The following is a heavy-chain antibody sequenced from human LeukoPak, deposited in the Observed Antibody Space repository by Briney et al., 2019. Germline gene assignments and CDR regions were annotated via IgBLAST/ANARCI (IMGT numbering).Heavy chain of an antibody. D-gene: IGHD1-26*01. CDR2: IYSSGST. CDR1: GGSISSGDYY. CDR3: ARGEYYYMDV. Sequence: PSETLSLTCTVSGGSISSGDYYWSWIRQPPGKGLEWIGYIYSSGSTNSHPFLKSRVTISADTSKNQFSLKLSSVTAADTAVYYCARGEYYYMDVWGKGTTVTVPS. V-gene: IGHV4-61*08. J-gene: IGHJ6*03.